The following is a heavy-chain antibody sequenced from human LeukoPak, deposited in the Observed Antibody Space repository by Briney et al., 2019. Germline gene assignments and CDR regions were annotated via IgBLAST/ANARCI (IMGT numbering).Heavy chain of an antibody. CDR3: ASGRGFGELLWPH. Sequence: GGSLRLSCAASGFTFSSYGMHWVRQAPGKGLEWVSSISSSSSYIYYADSVKGRFTISRDNAKNSLYLQMNSLRAEDTAVYYCASGRGFGELLWPHWGQGTLVTVSS. J-gene: IGHJ4*02. CDR1: GFTFSSYG. CDR2: ISSSSSYI. D-gene: IGHD3-10*01. V-gene: IGHV3-21*01.